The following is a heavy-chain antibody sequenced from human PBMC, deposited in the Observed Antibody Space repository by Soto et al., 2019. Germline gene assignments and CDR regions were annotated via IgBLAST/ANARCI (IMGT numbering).Heavy chain of an antibody. CDR3: ARRNYDFWSGYYMGYYYYGMDV. J-gene: IGHJ6*02. D-gene: IGHD3-3*01. V-gene: IGHV4-39*01. Sequence: PSETLSLTCTVSGGSISSSSYYWGWIRQPPGKGLEWIGSIYYSGSTYYNPSLKGRVTISVDTSKNQFSLKLSSVTAADTAVYYCARRNYDFWSGYYMGYYYYGMDVWGQGTTVTVSS. CDR2: IYYSGST. CDR1: GGSISSSSYY.